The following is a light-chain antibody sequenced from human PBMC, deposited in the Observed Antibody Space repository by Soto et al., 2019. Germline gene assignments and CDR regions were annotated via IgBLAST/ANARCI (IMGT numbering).Light chain of an antibody. J-gene: IGKJ1*01. Sequence: EIVMTQSPATLSVSPGERATLSCRASQSVSSTLAWYQQKPGQAPRLLIYGASTRATGIPARFSGSGSGTEFTITISSLQSEDFAVYYCQKYNNWPRTSGPATKV. CDR1: QSVSST. V-gene: IGKV3-15*01. CDR3: QKYNNWPRT. CDR2: GAS.